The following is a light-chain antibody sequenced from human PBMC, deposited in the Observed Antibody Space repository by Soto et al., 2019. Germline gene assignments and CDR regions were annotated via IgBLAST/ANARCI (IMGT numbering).Light chain of an antibody. J-gene: IGKJ1*01. CDR3: QQYNNWPPWT. CDR1: QSVSNY. Sequence: EIVLTQSPATLSLSPMEMAGLSVMASQSVSNYLAWYQQKPGQAPRLLIYGASSRATGIPDRFSGSGSGTYFTLTISRVEPEDFAVYYCQQYNNWPPWTFGQGTKVDIK. V-gene: IGKV3-11*01. CDR2: GAS.